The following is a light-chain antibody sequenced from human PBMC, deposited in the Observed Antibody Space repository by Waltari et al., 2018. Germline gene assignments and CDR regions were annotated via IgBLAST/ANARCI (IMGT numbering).Light chain of an antibody. Sequence: EIVLTQSPGTLSLSPGERATLSCRASQSVINNYLAWYQQKHGQAPSLLVYAASRRDVGVPDRFSGSGSGTDFTLTISRLEPEDFAIFYCQQYGVSPYTFGQGTKLEV. CDR1: QSVINNY. J-gene: IGKJ2*01. CDR2: AAS. CDR3: QQYGVSPYT. V-gene: IGKV3-20*01.